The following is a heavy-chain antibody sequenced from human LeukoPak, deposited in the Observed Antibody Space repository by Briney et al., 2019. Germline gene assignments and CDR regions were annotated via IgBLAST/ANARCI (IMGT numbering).Heavy chain of an antibody. J-gene: IGHJ4*02. CDR1: GGSISSGDYY. D-gene: IGHD2-15*01. Sequence: TPSETLSLTCTVSGGSISSGDYYWNWIRQHPGKGLGWIGYISYSGTTYYNPSLKSRVTISVDTSKNQFSLKLTSVTAADTAVYYCVRGRSEGHFDYWGQGTLVTVSS. V-gene: IGHV4-31*03. CDR3: VRGRSEGHFDY. CDR2: ISYSGTT.